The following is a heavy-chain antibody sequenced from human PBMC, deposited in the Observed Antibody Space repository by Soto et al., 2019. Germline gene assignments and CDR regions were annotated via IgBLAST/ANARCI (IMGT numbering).Heavy chain of an antibody. Sequence: QVQLVQSGAEVKKPGSSVKVSCKASGGTFSSYAISWVRQAPGQGLEWMGGIIPIFGTANYALKFQGRVTITADESTSTAYMELSSLRSEDTAVYYCASGMLADHPYYYGMDVWGQGTTVTVSS. CDR1: GGTFSSYA. D-gene: IGHD2-8*01. CDR2: IIPIFGTA. V-gene: IGHV1-69*01. J-gene: IGHJ6*02. CDR3: ASGMLADHPYYYGMDV.